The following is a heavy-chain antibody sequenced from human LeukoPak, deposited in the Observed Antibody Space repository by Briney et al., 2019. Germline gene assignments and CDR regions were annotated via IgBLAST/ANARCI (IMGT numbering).Heavy chain of an antibody. J-gene: IGHJ4*02. Sequence: PGGSLRLSCAASGFTFSGYSMNWVRQAPGKGLEWVSYISSRSDTMYYADSVKGRFTISRDNSKNTLYLQMDSLRGEDTAVYYCARYIGAAAGYFDYWGQGTLVTVSS. CDR1: GFTFSGYS. D-gene: IGHD6-13*01. CDR2: ISSRSDTM. CDR3: ARYIGAAAGYFDY. V-gene: IGHV3-48*01.